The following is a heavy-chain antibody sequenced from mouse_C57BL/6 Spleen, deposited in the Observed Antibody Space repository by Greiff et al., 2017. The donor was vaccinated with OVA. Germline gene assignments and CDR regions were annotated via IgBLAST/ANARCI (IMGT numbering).Heavy chain of an antibody. Sequence: VQLQQSGAELVRPGASVQLSCKASGYTFTDYYINWVKQRPGQGLEWIARIYPGSGSTYYNAKFKGKATLTAEKSSSTAYMQLSSLTSEDSAVYSCARGDSIYSYYYFDYRGQGTTLTFAS. D-gene: IGHD1-1*01. J-gene: IGHJ2*01. CDR3: ARGDSIYSYYYFDY. V-gene: IGHV1-76*01. CDR2: IYPGSGST. CDR1: GYTFTDYY.